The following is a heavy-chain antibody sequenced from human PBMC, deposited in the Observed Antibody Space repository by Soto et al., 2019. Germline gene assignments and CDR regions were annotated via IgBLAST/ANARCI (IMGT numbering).Heavy chain of an antibody. Sequence: GGFLRLCWGAAGVTCSNYGMHWVRQAPGKGLEWVAVISYDGSNKYYADSVKGRFTISRDNSKNTLYLQMNSLRAEDTAVYYCAKSAESGYFDYWGQGTLVTVSS. CDR2: ISYDGSNK. D-gene: IGHD3-22*01. CDR1: GVTCSNYG. CDR3: AKSAESGYFDY. V-gene: IGHV3-30*18. J-gene: IGHJ4*02.